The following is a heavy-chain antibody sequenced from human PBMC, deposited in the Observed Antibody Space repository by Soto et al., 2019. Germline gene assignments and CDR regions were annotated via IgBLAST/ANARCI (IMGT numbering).Heavy chain of an antibody. V-gene: IGHV4-31*03. CDR1: GGSISSGGYY. D-gene: IGHD3-3*01. J-gene: IGHJ4*02. CDR3: ASRKYYDFWSGYPIYYFDY. CDR2: IYYSGST. Sequence: SETLSLTCTVSGGSISSGGYYWSWIRQHPGKGLEWIGYIYYSGSTYYNPSLKSRVTISVDTSKNQFSLKLSSVTAADTAVYYCASRKYYDFWSGYPIYYFDYWGQGILVTVSS.